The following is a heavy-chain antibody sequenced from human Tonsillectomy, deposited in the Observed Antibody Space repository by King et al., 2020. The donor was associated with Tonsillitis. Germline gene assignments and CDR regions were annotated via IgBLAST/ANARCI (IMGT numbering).Heavy chain of an antibody. CDR2: ISYDGSNK. CDR1: GFTFRSYA. Sequence: VQLVQSGGGVVQPGRSLRLSCAASGFTFRSYAMHWVRQAPGKGREWVAVISYDGSNKYYADSVKGRFTISRDNSKNTLYLQMNSLRAEDTAVYYCRSGYYDYWGQGTLVTVSS. CDR3: RSGYYDY. J-gene: IGHJ4*02. V-gene: IGHV3-33*05. D-gene: IGHD3-22*01.